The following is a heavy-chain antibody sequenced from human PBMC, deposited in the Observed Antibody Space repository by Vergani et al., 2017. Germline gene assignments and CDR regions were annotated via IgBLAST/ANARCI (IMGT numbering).Heavy chain of an antibody. Sequence: QLQLQESGSGLVKPSQTLSLTCAVSGGSISSGGYSWSWIRQPPGKGLEWIGYIYHSGSTYNNPSLKSRVTISLDRSKNQFSLKLSSVTAADTAVYYCARTFVYYYDSSCYFDYWGQGTLVTVSS. CDR1: GGSISSGGYS. CDR2: IYHSGST. V-gene: IGHV4-30-2*01. J-gene: IGHJ4*02. CDR3: ARTFVYYYDSSCYFDY. D-gene: IGHD3-22*01.